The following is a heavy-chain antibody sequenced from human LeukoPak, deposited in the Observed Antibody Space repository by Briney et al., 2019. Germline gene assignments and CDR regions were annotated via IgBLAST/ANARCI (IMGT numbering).Heavy chain of an antibody. Sequence: SETLSLTCTVSGYSISSGYYWGWIRQPPGKGLEWIGSIYHSGSTYYNPSLKSRVTISVDTSKNQFSLKLSSVTAADTAVYYCARVGYYDILTGYYLGGWFDPWGQGTLVTVSS. V-gene: IGHV4-38-2*02. CDR1: GYSISSGYY. J-gene: IGHJ5*02. D-gene: IGHD3-9*01. CDR3: ARVGYYDILTGYYLGGWFDP. CDR2: IYHSGST.